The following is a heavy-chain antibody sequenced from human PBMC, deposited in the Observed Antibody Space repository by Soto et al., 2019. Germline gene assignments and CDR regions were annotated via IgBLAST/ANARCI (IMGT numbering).Heavy chain of an antibody. CDR1: GASISSGDYY. CDR3: ASTYYYDSAGTNAFDI. J-gene: IGHJ3*02. V-gene: IGHV4-30-4*01. Sequence: PSETLSLTCSVSGASISSGDYYWSWIRQPPGKGLEWIGYIYYSGTTYYSPSLKSRVTISLDTSKNQFSLKLNSVTAADTAVYYCASTYYYDSAGTNAFDIWGQGTMVTVSS. CDR2: IYYSGTT. D-gene: IGHD3-22*01.